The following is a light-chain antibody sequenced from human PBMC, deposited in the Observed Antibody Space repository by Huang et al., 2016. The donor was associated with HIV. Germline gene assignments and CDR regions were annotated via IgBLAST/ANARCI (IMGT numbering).Light chain of an antibody. J-gene: IGKJ1*01. CDR1: ESDGSN. V-gene: IGKV3-15*01. CDR3: QQYHIYWT. Sequence: EVVMTQSPATLSVSPGERATLFCRASESDGSNLAWFHRKPGQAPRLLIYGASTRATGTPARFSGSGSGTVFTLTISSLQSEDSAVYFCQQYHIYWTFGQGTKVEFK. CDR2: GAS.